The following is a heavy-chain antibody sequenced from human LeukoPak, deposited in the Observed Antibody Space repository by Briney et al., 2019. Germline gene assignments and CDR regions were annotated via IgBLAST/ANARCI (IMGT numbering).Heavy chain of an antibody. Sequence: GGSLRLSCAASGFTFSDYFMSWIRQAPGKGLECVSYISMSGSTIYYADSVKCRFTVSRDNAKNSLYLQMNSLRAEDTAVYYCARVPNYDFWSGYYYFNYWGQGTLVTVSS. V-gene: IGHV3-11*01. CDR3: ARVPNYDFWSGYYYFNY. CDR2: ISMSGSTI. CDR1: GFTFSDYF. J-gene: IGHJ4*02. D-gene: IGHD3-3*01.